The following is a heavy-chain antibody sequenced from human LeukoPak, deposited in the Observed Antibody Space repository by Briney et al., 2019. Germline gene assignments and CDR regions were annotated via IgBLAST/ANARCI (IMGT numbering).Heavy chain of an antibody. V-gene: IGHV1-18*01. J-gene: IGHJ4*02. CDR3: ARDVGRHCIGGTCALDY. CDR2: ISTYDGNS. D-gene: IGHD2-15*01. CDR1: GYTFTTYG. Sequence: ASVKVSCKASGYTFTTYGITWVRRAPGQGLEWMGWISTYDGNSNSAQKLQGRVTMTRDTSTSTAYMELRSLRSDDTAVYYCARDVGRHCIGGTCALDYWGQGTLVTVSS.